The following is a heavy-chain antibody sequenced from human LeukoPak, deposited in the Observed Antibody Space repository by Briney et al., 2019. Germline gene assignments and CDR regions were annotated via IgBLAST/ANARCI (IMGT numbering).Heavy chain of an antibody. D-gene: IGHD3-10*01. CDR3: ARVTESYGSGRRHNYYYYYMDV. Sequence: GASVKVSCKASGYTFTSYYMHWVRQAPGQGLEWMGIINPSGGSTSYAQKFQGRVTMTRDMSTSTVYMELSSLRSEDTAVYYCARVTESYGSGRRHNYYYYYMDVWGKGTTVTISS. CDR1: GYTFTSYY. V-gene: IGHV1-46*01. J-gene: IGHJ6*03. CDR2: INPSGGST.